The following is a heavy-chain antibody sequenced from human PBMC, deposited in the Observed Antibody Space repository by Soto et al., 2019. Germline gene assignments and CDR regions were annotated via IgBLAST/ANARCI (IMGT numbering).Heavy chain of an antibody. D-gene: IGHD5-18*01. V-gene: IGHV1-3*04. CDR1: GYTFTRYT. CDR2: INTGRGNT. CDR3: SSDAYSSGYYSDY. Sequence: QVQLVQSGAEVKKPGASVKISCKTSGYTFTRYTIHWVRQAPGQRLEWMGWINTGRGNTKYSEKLQGRVTITADTSAGTAYMERSSLTSADTALYYCSSDAYSSGYYSDYWGQGTLVTVSS. J-gene: IGHJ4*02.